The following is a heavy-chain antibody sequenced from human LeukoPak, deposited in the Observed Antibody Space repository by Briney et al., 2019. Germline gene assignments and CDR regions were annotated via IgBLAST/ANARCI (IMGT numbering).Heavy chain of an antibody. J-gene: IGHJ5*02. CDR1: GGSISSHY. Sequence: SETLSLTCTVSGGSISSHYWSWIRQPPGKGLGWIGYIYYSGSTNYNPSLKSRVTISVDTSKNQFSLKLSSVTAADTAVYYCARVAYYGSGSYYHLTPNNWFDPWGQGTLVTVSS. D-gene: IGHD3-10*01. CDR2: IYYSGST. CDR3: ARVAYYGSGSYYHLTPNNWFDP. V-gene: IGHV4-59*11.